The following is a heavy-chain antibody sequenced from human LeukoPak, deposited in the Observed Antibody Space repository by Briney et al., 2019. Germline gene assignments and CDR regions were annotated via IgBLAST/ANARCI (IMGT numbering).Heavy chain of an antibody. J-gene: IGHJ6*02. CDR3: AKGIMVRGFYYGMDV. V-gene: IGHV3-30*18. Sequence: PGGSLRLSCAASGFTFSSYGMHWVRQAPGKGLEWVAVISYDRSNKYYADSVKGRFTISRDNSKNTLYLQMNSLRAEDTAVYYCAKGIMVRGFYYGMDVWGQGTTVTVSS. CDR2: ISYDRSNK. CDR1: GFTFSSYG. D-gene: IGHD3-10*01.